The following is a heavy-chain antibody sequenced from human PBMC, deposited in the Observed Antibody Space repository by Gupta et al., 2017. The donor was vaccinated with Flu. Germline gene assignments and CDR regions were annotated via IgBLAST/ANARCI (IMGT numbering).Heavy chain of an antibody. V-gene: IGHV3-48*03. D-gene: IGHD3-10*01. Sequence: EGQLGQSGGGLVQPGGSLTLACEASDFSFNTYEMVWVRQAPGKGLEWLAYITSSGFVISYADSVKGRFTITRENDENSLYLQMTNVRAGDSAVYYCAREYGVRGKKTFFDLWGQGVLVTVSS. CDR2: ITSSGFVI. CDR1: DFSFNTYE. CDR3: AREYGVRGKKTFFDL. J-gene: IGHJ4*02.